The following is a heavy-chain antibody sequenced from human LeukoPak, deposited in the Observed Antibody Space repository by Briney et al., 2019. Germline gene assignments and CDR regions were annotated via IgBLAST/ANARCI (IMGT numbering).Heavy chain of an antibody. CDR2: FYHSGST. Sequence: PSETLSLPCAVFGGPFSGYYWSWIRQPPGKGLEGIGEFYHSGSTNYNPSLKSRVTISVDTSKNQFSLKLSSVTAADTAVYYCARVDLATVLFDYWGQGTLVTVSS. J-gene: IGHJ4*02. CDR1: GGPFSGYY. V-gene: IGHV4-34*01. D-gene: IGHD4/OR15-4a*01. CDR3: ARVDLATVLFDY.